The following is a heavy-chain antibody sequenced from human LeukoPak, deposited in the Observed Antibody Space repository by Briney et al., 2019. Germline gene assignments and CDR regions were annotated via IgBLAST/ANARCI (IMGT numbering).Heavy chain of an antibody. CDR3: AREDSLYYYYGMDV. CDR1: GFTFSSYW. J-gene: IGHJ6*02. CDR2: IKQDGSEK. Sequence: PGGSLRLSCAASGFTFSSYWMSWVRQAPGKGLEWVANIKQDGSEKYYVDSVKGRFTISRDNSKNTLYLQMNSLRAEDTAVYYCAREDSLYYYYGMDVWGQGTTVTVSS. V-gene: IGHV3-7*01. D-gene: IGHD2-15*01.